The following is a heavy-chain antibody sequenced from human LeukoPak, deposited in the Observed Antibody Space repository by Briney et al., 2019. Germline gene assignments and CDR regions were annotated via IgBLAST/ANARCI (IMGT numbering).Heavy chain of an antibody. D-gene: IGHD3-9*01. V-gene: IGHV1-8*01. CDR1: GYTFTTHD. CDR2: MNPGNGDT. Sequence: ASVKVSCKASGYTFTTHDLTWGRQATGQGLEWMGWMNPGNGDTAYAQKFQGRVTMTRDTSMSTAYMELNNLGSGDTAIYYCARGLGDYNTDWFPVSGYWGQGTPVTVSS. CDR3: ARGLGDYNTDWFPVSGY. J-gene: IGHJ4*02.